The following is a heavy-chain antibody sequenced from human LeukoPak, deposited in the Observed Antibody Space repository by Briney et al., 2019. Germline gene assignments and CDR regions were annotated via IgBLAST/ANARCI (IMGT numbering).Heavy chain of an antibody. CDR3: ARQYDFWSGNWFDP. V-gene: IGHV1-18*01. CDR2: ISAYNGNT. Sequence: ASVKVSWKASGYTFTSYGISWVRQAPGQGREWMGWISAYNGNTNYAQKVHGRVTMTTDTSTSTAYMELSRLTSDDTAVYYCARQYDFWSGNWFDPWGQGTLVTVSS. CDR1: GYTFTSYG. J-gene: IGHJ5*02. D-gene: IGHD3-3*01.